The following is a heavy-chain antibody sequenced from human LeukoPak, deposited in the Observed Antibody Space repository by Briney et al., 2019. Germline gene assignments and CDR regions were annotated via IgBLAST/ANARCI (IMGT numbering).Heavy chain of an antibody. V-gene: IGHV3-23*01. CDR2: ISGSGGST. D-gene: IGHD3-22*01. CDR3: AKDPPLFDSSGYYFDY. Sequence: GGTLRLSCAASGFTFSSYAMSWVRQAPGQGLEWVSAISGSGGSTYYADSVKGRFTISRDNSKNTLYLQMNSLRAEDTAVYYCAKDPPLFDSSGYYFDYWGQGTLVTVSS. CDR1: GFTFSSYA. J-gene: IGHJ4*02.